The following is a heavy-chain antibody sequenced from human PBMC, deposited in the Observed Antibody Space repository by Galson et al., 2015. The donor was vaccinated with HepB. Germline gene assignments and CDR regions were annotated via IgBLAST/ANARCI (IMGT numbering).Heavy chain of an antibody. J-gene: IGHJ4*01. Sequence: SVKVSCKVSGYTLTELSMHWVRQAPGKGLEWMGGFDPEDGETIYAQKFQGRVTMTEDTSTDTAYMELSSLRSEDTAVYYCATAVFNTAMVPYFDYWGQGTLVTVSS. D-gene: IGHD5-18*01. CDR2: FDPEDGET. CDR1: GYTLTELS. V-gene: IGHV1-24*01. CDR3: ATAVFNTAMVPYFDY.